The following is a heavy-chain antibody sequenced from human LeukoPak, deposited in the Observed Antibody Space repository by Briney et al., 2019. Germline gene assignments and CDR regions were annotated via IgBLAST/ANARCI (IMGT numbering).Heavy chain of an antibody. CDR2: INPNGGGT. CDR3: AREEYSSGWYGY. D-gene: IGHD6-19*01. V-gene: IGHV1-46*01. J-gene: IGHJ4*02. CDR1: GYTFTNYY. Sequence: TSVKVSCKASGYTFTNYYMHWVRQAPGQGLEWMGVINPNGGGTSYAQKFQGRVTMTRDTSASTAYMELSSLRSEDTAVYYCAREEYSSGWYGYWGQGTLVTVSS.